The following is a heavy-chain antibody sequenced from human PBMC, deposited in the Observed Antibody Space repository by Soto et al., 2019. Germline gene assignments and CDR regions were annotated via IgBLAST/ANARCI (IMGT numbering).Heavy chain of an antibody. CDR1: GGSISSGGYY. J-gene: IGHJ6*03. Sequence: SETLSLTCTVSGGSISSGGYYWSWIRQHPGKGLEWIGYIYYSGSTYYNPSLKSRVTISVDTSKNQFSLKLSSVTAADTAVYYCARGSPAAKDYYYYMDVWGKGTTVTVSS. CDR3: ARGSPAAKDYYYYMDV. CDR2: IYYSGST. V-gene: IGHV4-31*03. D-gene: IGHD2-2*01.